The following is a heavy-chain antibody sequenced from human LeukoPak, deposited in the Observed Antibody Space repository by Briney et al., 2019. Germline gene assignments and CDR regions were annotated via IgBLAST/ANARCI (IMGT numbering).Heavy chain of an antibody. Sequence: SQTLSLTCAISGDSVSSNSAAWNWIRQSPSRGLEWLGRTYYRSKWYNDYAVSVKSRITINPDTSKNQFSLQLNSVTPEDTAVYYCARDSLLGSIAARPSSGFDYWGQGTLVTVSS. CDR3: ARDSLLGSIAARPSSGFDY. CDR1: GDSVSSNSAA. CDR2: TYYRSKWYN. J-gene: IGHJ4*02. D-gene: IGHD6-6*01. V-gene: IGHV6-1*01.